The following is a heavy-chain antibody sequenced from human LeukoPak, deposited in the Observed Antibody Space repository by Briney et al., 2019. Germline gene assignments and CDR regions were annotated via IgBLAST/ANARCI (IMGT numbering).Heavy chain of an antibody. CDR1: GFRFSSQW. Sequence: GGSLRLSCAVSGFRFSSQWMTWVRQAPGTGLEWVATINSDGSAKYHVDSVKGRLTISRDNAKNLVYLQMSILRAEDTAVYYCADLGTSDCGQGTLVTVSS. CDR2: INSDGSAK. J-gene: IGHJ4*02. CDR3: ADLGTSD. V-gene: IGHV3-7*01. D-gene: IGHD1-7*01.